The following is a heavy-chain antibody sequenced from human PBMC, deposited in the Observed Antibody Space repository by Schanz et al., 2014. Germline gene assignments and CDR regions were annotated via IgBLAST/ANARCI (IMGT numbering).Heavy chain of an antibody. CDR2: IYPGGST. Sequence: EVQLVETGGGLIQPGGSLRLSCAASGFSVSHSYMTWVRQSPGKGLEWVSFIYPGGSTYYPDSVKGRFTISRDSSKNTVFLQMNSLRAEDTAVYYCARPSDSSWYMDVWGQGTTVIVSS. V-gene: IGHV3-53*02. D-gene: IGHD2-21*02. J-gene: IGHJ6*03. CDR1: GFSVSHSY. CDR3: ARPSDSSWYMDV.